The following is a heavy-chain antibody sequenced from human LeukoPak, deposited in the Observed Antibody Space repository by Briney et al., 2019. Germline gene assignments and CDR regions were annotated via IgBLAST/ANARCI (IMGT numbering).Heavy chain of an antibody. J-gene: IGHJ4*02. D-gene: IGHD3-3*01. CDR1: GYTFTSYG. CDR2: ISAYNGNT. Sequence: ASVKVSCKASGYTFTSYGISWVRQALGQGLEWMGWISAYNGNTNYAQKLQGRVTMTRDTSTSTVYMELSSLRSEDTAVYYCARGLLSGYDFWSGYPYYFDYWGQGTLVTVSS. V-gene: IGHV1-18*01. CDR3: ARGLLSGYDFWSGYPYYFDY.